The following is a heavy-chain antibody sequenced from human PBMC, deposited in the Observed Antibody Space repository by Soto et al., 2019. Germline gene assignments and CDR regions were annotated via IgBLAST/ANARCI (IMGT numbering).Heavy chain of an antibody. CDR1: GGSISSGGYS. Sequence: QLQLQESGSGLVKPSQTLSLTCAVSGGSISSGGYSWSWIRQPPGKGLEWIGYIYHSGSTYYNPSLKSRVTISVDRSKNQFSLKLSFVTAADTAVYYCARGDYYDSSGYPYYFDYWGQGTLVTVSS. J-gene: IGHJ4*02. D-gene: IGHD3-22*01. CDR2: IYHSGST. V-gene: IGHV4-30-2*01. CDR3: ARGDYYDSSGYPYYFDY.